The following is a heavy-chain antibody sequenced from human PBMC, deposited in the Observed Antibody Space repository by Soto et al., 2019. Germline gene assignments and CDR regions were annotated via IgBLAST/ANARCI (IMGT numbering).Heavy chain of an antibody. D-gene: IGHD6-19*01. CDR1: GYSFTSYW. CDR2: IYPGDSDT. V-gene: IGHV5-51*01. J-gene: IGHJ5*02. CDR3: ARAGWYSSGWHANWFDP. Sequence: GESLKISCKGSGYSFTSYWIGWVRQMPGKGLEWMGIIYPGDSDTRYSPSFQGQVTISADKSISTAYLQWSSLKASDTAMYYFARAGWYSSGWHANWFDPWGQGTLVTVSS.